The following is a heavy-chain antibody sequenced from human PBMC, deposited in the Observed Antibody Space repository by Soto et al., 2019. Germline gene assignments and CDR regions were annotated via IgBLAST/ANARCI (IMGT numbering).Heavy chain of an antibody. CDR1: GGFMSGCD. Sequence: SEARPVTRTVSGGFMSGCDWSGIRQPPRKAPEWIAYIYYSGSTNYNPSLRSRVTISVDTSRNQFSLKMTSLTAADTAVYYCTKGGPSSQWFDPWGLGTLVTVS. J-gene: IGHJ5*02. V-gene: IGHV4-59*01. CDR3: TKGGPSSQWFDP. D-gene: IGHD6-13*01. CDR2: IYYSGST.